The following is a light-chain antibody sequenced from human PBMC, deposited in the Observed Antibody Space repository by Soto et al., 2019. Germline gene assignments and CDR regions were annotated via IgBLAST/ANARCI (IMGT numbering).Light chain of an antibody. CDR2: AAS. J-gene: IGKJ1*01. V-gene: IGKV1-39*01. CDR3: QQTYSTLAWT. Sequence: DIQMTQSPSSLSASVGDRVTVTCRASQSISSYLNWYQQMPGKAPNLLIYAASSLQSGVPSRFSGSGSGTDFTHTINSLQPEDFATYYCQQTYSTLAWTFGQGTKLEIK. CDR1: QSISSY.